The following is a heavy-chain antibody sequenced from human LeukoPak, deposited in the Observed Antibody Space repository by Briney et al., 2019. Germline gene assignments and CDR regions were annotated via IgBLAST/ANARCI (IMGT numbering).Heavy chain of an antibody. J-gene: IGHJ4*02. CDR1: GGSFSGYY. V-gene: IGHV4-34*01. Sequence: SETLSLTCAVYGGSFSGYYWSWIRQPPGKGLEWIGEMNHSGSTNYNPSLKSRVTISVDTFKNQFSLKLSSVTAADTAVYYCARDWVVTMVRGNPQSGDYWGQGTLVTVSS. CDR2: MNHSGST. D-gene: IGHD3-10*01. CDR3: ARDWVVTMVRGNPQSGDY.